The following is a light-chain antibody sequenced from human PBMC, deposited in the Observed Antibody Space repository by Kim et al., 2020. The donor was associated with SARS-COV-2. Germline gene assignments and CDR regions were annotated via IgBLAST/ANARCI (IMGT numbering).Light chain of an antibody. V-gene: IGLV2-14*03. Sequence: QSALTQPASVSGSPGQSITISCTGTSSDVGGYNYVSWYQQHPGKAPKLMIYDVDKRPSGVSDRFSGSKSGDTASLTISGLQAEDETDYYCSSYTSIGTQVVFGAGTQLTVL. CDR1: SSDVGGYNY. CDR3: SSYTSIGTQVV. J-gene: IGLJ2*01. CDR2: DVD.